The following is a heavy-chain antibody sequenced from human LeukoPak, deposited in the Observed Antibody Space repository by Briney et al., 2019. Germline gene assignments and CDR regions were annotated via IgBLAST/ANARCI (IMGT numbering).Heavy chain of an antibody. J-gene: IGHJ5*02. CDR3: ARDNSVGDNAWWFDP. Sequence: GASVKVSCKASGYTFSNSYMHWVRQAPGQGLEWMGLINPTGGSTGYAQKFQGRVTMTRDMSTSTDYMELSSLRSEDTAIYYCARDNSVGDNAWWFDPWGQGTLVTVSS. D-gene: IGHD1-26*01. CDR1: GYTFSNSY. V-gene: IGHV1-46*01. CDR2: INPTGGST.